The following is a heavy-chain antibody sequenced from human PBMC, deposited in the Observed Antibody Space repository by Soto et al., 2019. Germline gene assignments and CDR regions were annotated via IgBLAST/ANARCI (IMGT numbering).Heavy chain of an antibody. J-gene: IGHJ4*02. D-gene: IGHD3-9*01. CDR3: ARETPYDIVPGYSKMYMDS. CDR1: GFSFGDFY. V-gene: IGHV3-11*01. CDR2: ISSSSITT. Sequence: VQLMEAGGGLVRPGGSLRLSCAASGFSFGDFYMNWVHLAAGRGLEWVSFISSSSITTYYADSVRGRFTTSRDNAQKTLYLRMNNLRADDTAVYFCARETPYDIVPGYSKMYMDSWGPGTQVTV.